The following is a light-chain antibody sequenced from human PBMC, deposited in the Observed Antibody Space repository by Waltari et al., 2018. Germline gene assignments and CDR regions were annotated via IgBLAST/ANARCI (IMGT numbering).Light chain of an antibody. V-gene: IGLV2-14*01. CDR3: SSYTSSSTVV. Sequence: QSALTQPASVSGSPGQSITISCTGTSSDVGGYNYVSWYQQHPVKAPKLMIYDVSKRPSGVSNRFSGSKAGNTAFLTISGLQAEDEADYYCSSYTSSSTVVFGGGTKLTVL. J-gene: IGLJ2*01. CDR1: SSDVGGYNY. CDR2: DVS.